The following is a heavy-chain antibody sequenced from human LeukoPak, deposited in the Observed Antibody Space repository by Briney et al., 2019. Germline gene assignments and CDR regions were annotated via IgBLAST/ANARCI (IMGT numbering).Heavy chain of an antibody. CDR3: ASAWGEMGVLPDAFDI. Sequence: PGGSLRLSCAASGFTFSNAWMSWVRQAPGKGLEWVSYISSSGSTIYYADSVKGRFTISRDNAKNSLYLQMNSLRAEDTAVYYCASAWGEMGVLPDAFDIWGQGTMVTVSS. D-gene: IGHD3-16*01. J-gene: IGHJ3*02. V-gene: IGHV3-11*01. CDR2: ISSSGSTI. CDR1: GFTFSNAW.